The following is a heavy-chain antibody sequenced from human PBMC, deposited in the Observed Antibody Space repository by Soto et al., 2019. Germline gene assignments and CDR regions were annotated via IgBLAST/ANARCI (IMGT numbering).Heavy chain of an antibody. CDR1: GFTFSSYS. J-gene: IGHJ3*02. V-gene: IGHV3-7*01. Sequence: GGSLRLSCAASGFTFSSYSMNWVRQAPGKGLEWLANMNEDANTKYYVDSVKGRFTILGDSAGNSLLLKMASLRAEDTAVYFCAAYNTSRHAAFDIWGRGTLVTVSS. CDR2: MNEDANTK. D-gene: IGHD1-20*01. CDR3: AAYNTSRHAAFDI.